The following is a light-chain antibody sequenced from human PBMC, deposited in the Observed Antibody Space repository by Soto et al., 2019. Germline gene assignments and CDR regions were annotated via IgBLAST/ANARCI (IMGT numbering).Light chain of an antibody. V-gene: IGKV3-20*01. CDR3: QQYDT. CDR2: SAS. J-gene: IGKJ2*01. Sequence: IVLTQSPGTLSLSPGERATLSCRASQSVSSSDLAWYQQKPGQAPRLLIYSASSRATGIPDRFSGSGSGTDFTIIISRLEPEDFAVYYCQQYDTFGQGTKLEIK. CDR1: QSVSSSD.